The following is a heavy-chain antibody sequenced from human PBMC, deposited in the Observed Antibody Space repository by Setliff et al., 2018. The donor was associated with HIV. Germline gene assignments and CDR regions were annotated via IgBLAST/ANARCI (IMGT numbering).Heavy chain of an antibody. D-gene: IGHD6-19*01. CDR1: GFTFSSYA. CDR3: AKDKGSSGWSA. J-gene: IGHJ5*02. V-gene: IGHV3-23*01. Sequence: PGGSLRLSCAASGFTFSSYAMSWVRQAPGKGLEWVSAISDSGGGTYYAESVKGRFTVSRDNSKYTLYLQMNSLRVGDTAVYYCAKDKGSSGWSAWGQGTLFTVSS. CDR2: ISDSGGGT.